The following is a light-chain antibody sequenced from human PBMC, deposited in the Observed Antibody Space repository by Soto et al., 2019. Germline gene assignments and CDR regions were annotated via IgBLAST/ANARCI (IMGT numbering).Light chain of an antibody. V-gene: IGKV1-39*01. J-gene: IGKJ1*01. Sequence: DIHMTQSPSSLSASVGHSFTITCRASQRIGPYVNWYQQKPGKPPKLLISAATNLEDGVPSRFGGSGSAAHFTLPVSSLKPEDFATYYCQQSYSPHLWTFGQGTKVDIK. CDR2: AAT. CDR3: QQSYSPHLWT. CDR1: QRIGPY.